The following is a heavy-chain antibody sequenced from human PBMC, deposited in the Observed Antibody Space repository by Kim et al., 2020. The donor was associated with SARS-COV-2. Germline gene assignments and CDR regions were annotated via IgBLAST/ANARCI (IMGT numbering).Heavy chain of an antibody. CDR3: ARGGVSIAARLGYYYYGMDV. J-gene: IGHJ6*02. V-gene: IGHV1-69*13. Sequence: SVKVSCKASGGTFSSYAISWVRQAPGQGLEWMGGIIPIFGTANYAQKFQGRVTITADESTSTAYMELSSLRSEDTAVYYCARGGVSIAARLGYYYYGMDVWGQGTTVTVSS. CDR2: IIPIFGTA. CDR1: GGTFSSYA. D-gene: IGHD6-6*01.